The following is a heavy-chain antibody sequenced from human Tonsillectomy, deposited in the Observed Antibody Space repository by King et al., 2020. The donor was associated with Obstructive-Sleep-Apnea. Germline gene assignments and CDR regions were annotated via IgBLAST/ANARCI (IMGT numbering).Heavy chain of an antibody. CDR1: GFTFSTYG. J-gene: IGHJ6*02. Sequence: VQLVESGGGVVQPGRSLRLSCAASGFTFSTYGMHWVRQAPGRGLEWVTLIRYDGSNTYYTDSVKGRFTISRDNSKNTLYLQMNSLRAEVTAGYYCAKDDSSAFLSGHGMAVWGQGTTVTVSS. V-gene: IGHV3-30*02. D-gene: IGHD6-6*01. CDR3: AKDDSSAFLSGHGMAV. CDR2: IRYDGSNT.